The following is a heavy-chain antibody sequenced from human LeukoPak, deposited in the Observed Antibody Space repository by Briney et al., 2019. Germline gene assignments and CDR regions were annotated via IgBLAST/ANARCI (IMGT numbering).Heavy chain of an antibody. CDR1: GGSISSYY. CDR2: IHYTGST. D-gene: IGHD3-10*01. Sequence: PSETLSLTCTVSGGSISSYYWSWLRQSPGKGLECIGYIHYTGSTNYNPSLKSRVTISVETSKNQFSLTLKSVTAADTAVYYCARGGYYGSGNDFRFDPWGQGTLVTVSS. V-gene: IGHV4-59*01. J-gene: IGHJ5*02. CDR3: ARGGYYGSGNDFRFDP.